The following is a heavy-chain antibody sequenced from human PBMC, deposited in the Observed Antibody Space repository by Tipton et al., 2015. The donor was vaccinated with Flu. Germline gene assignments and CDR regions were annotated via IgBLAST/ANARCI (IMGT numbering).Heavy chain of an antibody. D-gene: IGHD6-19*01. Sequence: TLSLTCAVSGYSISSGYYWGWIRQPPGRGLEWIGTFGTMSHSGRTYYNPSLRSRVTITVDRPKNHFSLRLTSVTAADTAVYYCARAPAGGGQWLVLAFDIWGQGTVVTVSS. CDR3: ARAPAGGGQWLVLAFDI. CDR2: FGTMSHSGRT. CDR1: GYSISSGYY. J-gene: IGHJ3*02. V-gene: IGHV4-38-2*01.